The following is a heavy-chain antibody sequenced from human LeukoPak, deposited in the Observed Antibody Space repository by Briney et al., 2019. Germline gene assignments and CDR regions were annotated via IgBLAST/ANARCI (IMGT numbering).Heavy chain of an antibody. Sequence: ASVKVSCKASGYTFTSYGISWVRQAPGQGLEWMGWISAYNGNTNYAQKLQGRVTMTTDTSTSTAYMELRSLRSDNTAVYYCARGGTIFGVAEGSWFDPWGQGTLVTVSS. CDR2: ISAYNGNT. J-gene: IGHJ5*02. CDR1: GYTFTSYG. CDR3: ARGGTIFGVAEGSWFDP. D-gene: IGHD3-3*01. V-gene: IGHV1-18*01.